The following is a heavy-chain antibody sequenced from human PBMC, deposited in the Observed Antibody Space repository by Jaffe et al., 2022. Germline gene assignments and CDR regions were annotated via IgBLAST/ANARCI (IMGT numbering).Heavy chain of an antibody. Sequence: QVQLVESGGGVVQPGRSLRLSCAASGFTFSSYGMHWVRQAPGKGLEWVAVISYDGSNKYYADSVKGRFTISRDNSKNTLYLQMNSLRAEDTAVYYCAKAPIGYCSGGSCSNYYFDYWGQGTLVTVSS. V-gene: IGHV3-30*18. CDR1: GFTFSSYG. J-gene: IGHJ4*02. CDR3: AKAPIGYCSGGSCSNYYFDY. D-gene: IGHD2-15*01. CDR2: ISYDGSNK.